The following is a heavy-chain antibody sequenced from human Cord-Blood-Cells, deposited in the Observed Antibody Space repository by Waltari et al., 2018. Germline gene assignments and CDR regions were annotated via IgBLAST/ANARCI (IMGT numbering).Heavy chain of an antibody. V-gene: IGHV1-2*06. CDR2: INPNSGGT. D-gene: IGHD2-2*01. J-gene: IGHJ4*02. CDR1: GYTFTGYY. CDR3: ARDFCSSTSCYDY. Sequence: QVQLVQSGAEVKKPGASVKVSCKASGYTFTGYYIHWVRQAPGQGLEWMGRINPNSGGTNYAQKFQGRVTMTRDTSISTAYMELSRLRSDDTAVYYCARDFCSSTSCYDYWGQGTLVTVSS.